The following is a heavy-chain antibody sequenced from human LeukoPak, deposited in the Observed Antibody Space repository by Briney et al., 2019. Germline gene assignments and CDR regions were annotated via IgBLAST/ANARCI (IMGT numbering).Heavy chain of an antibody. D-gene: IGHD4-17*01. J-gene: IGHJ4*02. V-gene: IGHV4-38-2*01. CDR2: IYHSGST. CDR1: GYSISSGYY. Sequence: PSETLSLTCAVSGYSISSGYYWGWIRQPPGKGLEWIGSIYHSGSTYYNPSLKSRVTISVDTSKNQFSLKLCSVTAADTAVYYCARADYGDPYYFDYWGQGTLVTVSS. CDR3: ARADYGDPYYFDY.